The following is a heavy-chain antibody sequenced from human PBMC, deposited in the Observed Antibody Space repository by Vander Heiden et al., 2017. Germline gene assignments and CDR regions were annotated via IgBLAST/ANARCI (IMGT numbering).Heavy chain of an antibody. Sequence: EVQLLESGGGLVQPGGSLRLSCTASGFTYGSYAMSWVRQAPGKGLNWVSTISGGGDDIDYADSVRGRFTISRDNSKNTLYLQMNSLSAEDTAIYYCAKASSPSSGWYIDASDIWGQGTMVTVSS. D-gene: IGHD6-19*01. V-gene: IGHV3-23*01. CDR2: ISGGGDDI. J-gene: IGHJ3*02. CDR1: GFTYGSYA. CDR3: AKASSPSSGWYIDASDI.